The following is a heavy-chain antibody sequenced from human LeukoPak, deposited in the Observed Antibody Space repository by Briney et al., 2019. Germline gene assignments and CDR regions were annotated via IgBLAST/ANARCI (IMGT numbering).Heavy chain of an antibody. CDR3: ARGSGYDYDWFDP. CDR1: GYTFTGYY. J-gene: IGHJ5*02. D-gene: IGHD5-12*01. Sequence: ASVKVSCKASGYTFTGYYMHWVRQAPGQGLEWMGWIDPNSGGTNYAQKFQGRVTMTRDTSISTAYMELSRLRSDDTAVYYCARGSGYDYDWFDPWGQGTLVTVSS. CDR2: IDPNSGGT. V-gene: IGHV1-2*02.